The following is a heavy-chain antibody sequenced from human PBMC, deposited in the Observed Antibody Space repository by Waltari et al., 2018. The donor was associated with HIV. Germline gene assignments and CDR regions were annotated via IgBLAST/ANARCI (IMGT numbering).Heavy chain of an antibody. CDR1: GYTFTSYD. V-gene: IGHV1-8*01. J-gene: IGHJ4*02. CDR3: ARGRVQVRGAMYYFDY. CDR2: MNPNSGNT. D-gene: IGHD3-10*01. Sequence: QVQLVQSGAEVKKPGASVKVSCKASGYTFTSYDINWVRQAPGQGLEWMGWMNPNSGNTGYPQKCQGRVTMTRNTSISTAYMELSSLRSEDTAVYYCARGRVQVRGAMYYFDYWGQGTLVTVSS.